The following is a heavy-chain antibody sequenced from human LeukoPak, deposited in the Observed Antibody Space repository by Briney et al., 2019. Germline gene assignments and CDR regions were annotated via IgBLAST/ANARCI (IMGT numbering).Heavy chain of an antibody. CDR3: ARDFAWGSGGAPIDDNWLDP. Sequence: GASVKVSCKATGYIFSNYGISWVRRAPGDGLEWMGWISSGGNTNYAPKFQDRATMTTDTSTSTAYMELRSLRFDDTAVYYCARDFAWGSGGAPIDDNWLDPWGQGTLVTVSS. J-gene: IGHJ5*02. CDR2: ISSGGNT. CDR1: GYIFSNYG. D-gene: IGHD7-27*01. V-gene: IGHV1-18*01.